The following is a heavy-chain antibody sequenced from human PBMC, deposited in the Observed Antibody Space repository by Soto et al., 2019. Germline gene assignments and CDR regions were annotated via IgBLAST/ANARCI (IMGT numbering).Heavy chain of an antibody. CDR3: ARDQEAAEQQNYYYGMDV. CDR1: GFTFSSYG. CDR2: IWYDGSNK. D-gene: IGHD6-13*01. J-gene: IGHJ6*02. V-gene: IGHV3-33*01. Sequence: GGSLRLSCAASGFTFSSYGMHWVRQAPGKGLEWVAVIWYDGSNKYYADSVKGRFTISRDNSKNTLYLQMNSLRAEDTAVYYCARDQEAAEQQNYYYGMDVWGQGTTVTVSS.